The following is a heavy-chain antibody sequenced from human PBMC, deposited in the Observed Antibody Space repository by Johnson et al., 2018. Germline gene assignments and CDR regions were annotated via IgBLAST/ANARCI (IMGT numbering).Heavy chain of an antibody. J-gene: IGHJ6*02. D-gene: IGHD3-22*01. V-gene: IGHV3-21*04. CDR3: AKAGHSRNWYHYGLDV. Sequence: ADSVKGRFTISGDNANNSVYMQINSLRPEDTAVYYCAKAGHSRNWYHYGLDVWGQGTTVTVSS.